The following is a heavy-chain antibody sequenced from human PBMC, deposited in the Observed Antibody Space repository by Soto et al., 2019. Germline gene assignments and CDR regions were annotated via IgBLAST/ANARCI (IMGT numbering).Heavy chain of an antibody. Sequence: QVQLVQSGAEVKKPGSSMKVSCKTSGGTFSNYYISWVRQAPGQGLEWMGDIIPMFDTPKYAQKFQGRVTITADESTSAAYMELSSLRAEDTAVYYCARNSEHFDSWGQGVLVTVSS. CDR3: ARNSEHFDS. D-gene: IGHD5-18*01. CDR1: GGTFSNYY. J-gene: IGHJ4*02. CDR2: IIPMFDTP. V-gene: IGHV1-69*01.